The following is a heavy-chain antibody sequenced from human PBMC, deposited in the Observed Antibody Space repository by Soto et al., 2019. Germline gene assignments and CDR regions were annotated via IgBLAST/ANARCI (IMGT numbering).Heavy chain of an antibody. J-gene: IGHJ4*02. Sequence: PGGSLRLSCAASGFTFSSYAMSWVRQAPGKGLEWVSAISGSGGSTYYADSVKGRFTISRDNSKNTLYLQMNSLRAEDTAVYYCAKSRHGAVAGDVGFDSWRQGTPVIVSS. CDR3: AKSRHGAVAGDVGFDS. D-gene: IGHD6-19*01. CDR1: GFTFSSYA. V-gene: IGHV3-23*01. CDR2: ISGSGGST.